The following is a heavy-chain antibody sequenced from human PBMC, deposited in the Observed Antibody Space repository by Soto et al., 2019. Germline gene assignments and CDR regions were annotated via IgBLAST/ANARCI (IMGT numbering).Heavy chain of an antibody. V-gene: IGHV3-48*02. CDR3: ANQKIRFSVAGTLYGLGV. Sequence: EGQLVESGGNLVRPGGSVRLSCEASGFVFSTYSMNWVRQAPGKGLEWISYISSTSGTIYYADYVKGRFTIFRDNAKNSLILQVNGLIDDDTAVYNSANQKIRFSVAGTLYGLGVWGQGTTVTVSS. CDR1: GFVFSTYS. CDR2: ISSTSGTI. J-gene: IGHJ6*02. D-gene: IGHD3-16*01.